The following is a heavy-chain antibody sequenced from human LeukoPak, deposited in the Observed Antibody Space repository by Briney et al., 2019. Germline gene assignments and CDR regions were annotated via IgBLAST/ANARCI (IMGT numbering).Heavy chain of an antibody. CDR3: AKDHVKRIHSYPLCPFDY. V-gene: IGHV3-23*01. J-gene: IGHJ4*02. CDR1: GFTFSSYA. CDR2: ISGSGGST. Sequence: PGGSLRLSCAASGFTFSSYAMSWVRQAPGKGLEWVSAISGSGGSTYYADSVKGRFTISRDNSKNTLYLQMSSLRAEDTAVYYCAKDHVKRIHSYPLCPFDYWGQGTLVTVSS. D-gene: IGHD5-18*01.